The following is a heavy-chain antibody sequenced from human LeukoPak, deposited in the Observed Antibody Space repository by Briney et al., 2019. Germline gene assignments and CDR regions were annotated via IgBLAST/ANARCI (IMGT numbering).Heavy chain of an antibody. V-gene: IGHV1-2*02. Sequence: GASVKVSCKASGYTFTGYYMHWVRQGPGQGLEWMGWINPNSGGTNYAQKFQGRVTMTRDTSISTAYMELSRLRSDDTAVYYCASWGYYDSSGDDKPPTPFDYWDQGTLVTVSS. CDR2: INPNSGGT. D-gene: IGHD3-22*01. J-gene: IGHJ4*02. CDR3: ASWGYYDSSGDDKPPTPFDY. CDR1: GYTFTGYY.